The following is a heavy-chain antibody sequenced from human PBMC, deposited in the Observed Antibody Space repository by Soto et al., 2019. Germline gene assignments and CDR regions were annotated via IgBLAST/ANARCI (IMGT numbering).Heavy chain of an antibody. J-gene: IGHJ4*02. D-gene: IGHD3-22*01. CDR3: ARDVYYDGSGHRLSGIDY. CDR2: ISQNESDK. CDR1: GFTLRNYA. Sequence: QVQLVESGGAVVQPGRSLRLSCAVSGFTLRNYAMHCVRQAPGKGLEWVALISQNESDKPSPDSVKGRFTTSRDSYTNTLYLQMNSLRPEDTAVYYCARDVYYDGSGHRLSGIDYWGQGTLVVVSS. V-gene: IGHV3-30-3*01.